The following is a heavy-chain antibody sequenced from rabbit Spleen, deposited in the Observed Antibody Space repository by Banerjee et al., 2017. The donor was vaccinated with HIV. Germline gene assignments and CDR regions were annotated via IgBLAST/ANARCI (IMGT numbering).Heavy chain of an antibody. J-gene: IGHJ4*01. V-gene: IGHV1S45*01. CDR3: ARETSSGWGIVSFYFSL. CDR1: GFSFSSSYW. D-gene: IGHD4-1*01. Sequence: QEQLVESGGGLVKPEGSLTLTCTASGFSFSSSYWICWVRQAPGKGLEWIACIYAGSSDSTYSATWAKGRFTLSKTSSTTVTLQMTSLTAADTATYFCARETSSGWGIVSFYFSLWGPGTLVTVS. CDR2: IYAGSSDST.